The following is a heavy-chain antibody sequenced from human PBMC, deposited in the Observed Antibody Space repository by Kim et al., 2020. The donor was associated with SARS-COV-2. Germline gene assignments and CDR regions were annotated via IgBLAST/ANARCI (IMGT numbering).Heavy chain of an antibody. D-gene: IGHD2-2*01. CDR3: TRGLPTSHTAFDY. Sequence: SQTLSLTCAISWDSVSSNSDTWNWIRQSPSRGLEWLGRTYYRSKWYNDYAVSVKGRITINPDTSKNQFSLQLNSVIPEDTAVYYCTRGLPTSHTAFDYWGQGTLVTVSS. CDR2: TYYRSKWYN. CDR1: WDSVSSNSDT. V-gene: IGHV6-1*01. J-gene: IGHJ4*02.